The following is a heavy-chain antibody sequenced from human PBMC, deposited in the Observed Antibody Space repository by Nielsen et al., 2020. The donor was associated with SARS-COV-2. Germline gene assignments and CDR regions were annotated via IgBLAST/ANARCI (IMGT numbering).Heavy chain of an antibody. CDR2: IKQDGSEK. Sequence: GESLKISCAASGFTFSNAWMSWVRQAPGKGLEWVANIKQDGSEKYYVDSVKGRFTISRDNAKNSLYLQMNSLRAEDTAVYYCARDRSSIAAAGEAFDIWGQGTMVTVSS. CDR1: GFTFSNAW. D-gene: IGHD6-13*01. J-gene: IGHJ3*02. CDR3: ARDRSSIAAAGEAFDI. V-gene: IGHV3-7*03.